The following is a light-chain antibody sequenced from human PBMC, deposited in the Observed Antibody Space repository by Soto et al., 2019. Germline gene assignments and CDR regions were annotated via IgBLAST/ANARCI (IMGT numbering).Light chain of an antibody. CDR1: QSVGGD. CDR2: GAV. Sequence: EIVMTQSPVTLSVSPGERATLSCRASQSVGGDVAWYQQIPGQSPRLLIYGAVTRATGVAARFTGGGSGTEFTLTVDSLQSEDLATYYCQQYNAWPRTFGQGTKPEI. V-gene: IGKV3-15*01. J-gene: IGKJ2*01. CDR3: QQYNAWPRT.